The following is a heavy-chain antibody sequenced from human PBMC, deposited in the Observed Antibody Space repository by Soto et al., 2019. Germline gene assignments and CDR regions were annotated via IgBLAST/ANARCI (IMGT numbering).Heavy chain of an antibody. V-gene: IGHV3-15*07. D-gene: IGHD3-10*01. Sequence: EVQLVESGGGLVKPGGSLRLSCAASGFTFSNAWMNWVRQAPGKGLEWVGRIKSKTDGGTTDYAAPVKGRFTIPRDDSKNTLYLQMNSLKTEDTAVYYCTTRYGSGSYYGNYYYYGMDVWGQGTTVTVSS. CDR1: GFTFSNAW. J-gene: IGHJ6*02. CDR3: TTRYGSGSYYGNYYYYGMDV. CDR2: IKSKTDGGTT.